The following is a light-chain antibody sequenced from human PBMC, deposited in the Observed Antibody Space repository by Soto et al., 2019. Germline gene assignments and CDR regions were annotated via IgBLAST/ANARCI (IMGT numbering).Light chain of an antibody. V-gene: IGLV2-14*01. CDR2: EVT. Sequence: QSALTQPASVSGSPGQSITVSCTGTNSDVGGYNFVSWYQQHPGKAPKLMIYEVTHRPSGVSNRFSGSKSGNTASLTISGLQAEDEADYYCSSFTSRATVVFGGGTKLTVL. J-gene: IGLJ2*01. CDR3: SSFTSRATVV. CDR1: NSDVGGYNF.